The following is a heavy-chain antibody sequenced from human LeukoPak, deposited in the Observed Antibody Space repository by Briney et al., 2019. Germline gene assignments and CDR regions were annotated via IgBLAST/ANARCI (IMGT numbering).Heavy chain of an antibody. V-gene: IGHV3-21*01. J-gene: IGHJ4*02. D-gene: IGHD6-13*01. CDR1: GFTFSSYA. Sequence: GGSLRLSCAASGFTFSSYAITWVRQAPGKGLEWVSSISSSSSHIYYADSVKGRFTMSRDNAKNSLYLQMNSLRADDTAVYYCARVLEAASFDYWGQGSPVTVSS. CDR2: ISSSSSHI. CDR3: ARVLEAASFDY.